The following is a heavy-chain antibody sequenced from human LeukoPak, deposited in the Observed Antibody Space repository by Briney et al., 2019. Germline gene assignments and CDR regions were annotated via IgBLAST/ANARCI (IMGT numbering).Heavy chain of an antibody. Sequence: ASVKVSCKASGYTFTTYGISWVRQAPGQGLEWMGWISGYNGNTNYAQKFQGRVTMTTDTSTTTAYMDVRSLRSDDTAVYYCARERIPLRMVDYWGQGTLVTVSS. CDR1: GYTFTTYG. CDR3: ARERIPLRMVDY. D-gene: IGHD4-17*01. J-gene: IGHJ4*02. CDR2: ISGYNGNT. V-gene: IGHV1-18*01.